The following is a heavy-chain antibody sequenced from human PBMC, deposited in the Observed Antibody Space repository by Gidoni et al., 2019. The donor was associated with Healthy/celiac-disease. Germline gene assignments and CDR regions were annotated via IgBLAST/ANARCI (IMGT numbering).Heavy chain of an antibody. Sequence: QVQLVQSGAEVKKPGASVKVPCTASGYTFTSSGLSWVRQAPGQGLAWMGWISAYNGNPNYAQRIQGRGTMTTDTSKSTAYMEMRSVRADDTAVYYCARDEVRGVIPSHRMDVWGQGTTVTVSS. CDR2: ISAYNGNP. CDR3: ARDEVRGVIPSHRMDV. D-gene: IGHD3-10*01. V-gene: IGHV1-18*01. CDR1: GYTFTSSG. J-gene: IGHJ6*02.